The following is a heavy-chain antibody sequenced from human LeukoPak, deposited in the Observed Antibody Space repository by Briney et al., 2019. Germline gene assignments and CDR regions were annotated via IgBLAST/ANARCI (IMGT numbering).Heavy chain of an antibody. J-gene: IGHJ3*02. CDR3: ARATTAGFLERTSAFDI. CDR1: GSTFINYW. CDR2: INKDGSGK. Sequence: TGGSLRLSCAASGSTFINYWMSWVRQAPGKGLEWVANINKDGSGKYYVDSVKGRFTSSIDNAKKSLYLQMNSLTAEDTAVYYCARATTAGFLERTSAFDIWGQGTMVTVSS. D-gene: IGHD3-3*01. V-gene: IGHV3-7*01.